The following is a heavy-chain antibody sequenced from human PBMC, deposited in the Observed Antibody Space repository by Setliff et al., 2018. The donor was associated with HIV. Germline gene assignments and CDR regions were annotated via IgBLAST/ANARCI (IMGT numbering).Heavy chain of an antibody. J-gene: IGHJ4*02. V-gene: IGHV5-51*01. CDR3: ARPRWYSSGWYFDY. D-gene: IGHD6-19*01. CDR2: IYPADSHT. CDR1: GYSFTNYW. Sequence: GESLKISCKGFGYSFTNYWIGWVRQMPGKGLEWMGIIYPADSHTSYRPSFQGHVTISADRSISTAYLQWSSLKASDTAMYYCARPRWYSSGWYFDYWGQGTLVTVSS.